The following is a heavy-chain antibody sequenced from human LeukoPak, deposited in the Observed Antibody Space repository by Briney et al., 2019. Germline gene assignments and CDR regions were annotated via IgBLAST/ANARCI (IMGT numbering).Heavy chain of an antibody. Sequence: GGSLRLSCAASGFTFSSYAMSWVRQAPGKGLEWVSSISTMSNYIFYGDSVKGRFTIPRDNAKNSVYLQMNSLRPEDTAVYYCSRDRLGGLDLWGQGTLVTVSS. CDR3: SRDRLGGLDL. CDR2: ISTMSNYI. CDR1: GFTFSSYA. D-gene: IGHD5-12*01. V-gene: IGHV3-21*01. J-gene: IGHJ5*02.